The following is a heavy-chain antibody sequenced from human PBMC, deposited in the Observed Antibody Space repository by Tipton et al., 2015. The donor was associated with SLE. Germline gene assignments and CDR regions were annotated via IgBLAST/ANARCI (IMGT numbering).Heavy chain of an antibody. CDR3: ARGSYYYFDY. Sequence: TLSLTCIVSGDSISSTSYYWGWIRQPPGKGLEWVGTVYYTGNTFYNPSLKSRVTISRDTSEKQVSLKLTSMTAADTAVYYCARGSYYYFDYWGQGALVTVSS. CDR1: GDSISSTSYY. CDR2: VYYTGNT. V-gene: IGHV4-39*07. D-gene: IGHD2-21*01. J-gene: IGHJ4*02.